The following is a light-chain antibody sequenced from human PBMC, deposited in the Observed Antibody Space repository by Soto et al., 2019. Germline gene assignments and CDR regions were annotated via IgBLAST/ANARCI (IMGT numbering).Light chain of an antibody. V-gene: IGKV3-20*01. J-gene: IGKJ1*01. CDR1: QSIANNY. CDR2: DAS. Sequence: EIVLTQSPGTLSLSPGERATLSCRASQSIANNYVAWYQQKPGQAPRLLIDDASRRATGTPDRFSGSGSGTDFTRTISRLEPEDFAVYYCQQCATSPLTFGQGTKVEIK. CDR3: QQCATSPLT.